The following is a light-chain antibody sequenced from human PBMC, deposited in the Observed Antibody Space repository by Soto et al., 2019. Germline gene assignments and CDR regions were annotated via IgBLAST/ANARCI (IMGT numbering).Light chain of an antibody. CDR2: DIS. Sequence: EVVLTQSPGTLSLSPGEGATLSCRAAQDVTTNFAWYQLKRGQPPRLLIYDISTRATGVPVRFSGSGSGTEFTLTISGMYSEDVALYFCQQYKNWPFSVGQGTRLEIK. CDR3: QQYKNWPFS. CDR1: QDVTTN. V-gene: IGKV3-15*01. J-gene: IGKJ5*01.